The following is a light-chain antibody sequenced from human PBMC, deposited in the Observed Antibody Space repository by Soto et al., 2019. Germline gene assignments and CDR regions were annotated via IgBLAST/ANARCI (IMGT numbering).Light chain of an antibody. J-gene: IGLJ2*01. V-gene: IGLV2-8*01. CDR1: SSDVGGYNY. CDR3: SSYAGSNPL. CDR2: EVS. Sequence: QSALTQPPSASGSPGQSVTISCTGTSSDVGGYNYVSWYQQHPGKAPKLMIYEVSKRPSGVPDRFSGSKSGNTASLTVSGLQAEDEADYYCSSYAGSNPLFGGGIKLTVL.